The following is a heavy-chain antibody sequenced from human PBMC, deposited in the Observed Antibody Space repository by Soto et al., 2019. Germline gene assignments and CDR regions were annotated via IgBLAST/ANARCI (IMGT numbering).Heavy chain of an antibody. V-gene: IGHV4-39*01. CDR2: IYYSGST. J-gene: IGHJ4*02. D-gene: IGHD5-12*01. CDR3: ARPSRDYDATIYFDY. CDR1: GDSISSSSDY. Sequence: LPWTLSLTCTVSGDSISSSSDYWGWIRQPPGKGLEWIGSIYYSGSTYYNPSLKSRVTISVDTSKNQFSLKLSSVTAADTAVYYCARPSRDYDATIYFDYWGQGTLVTVSS.